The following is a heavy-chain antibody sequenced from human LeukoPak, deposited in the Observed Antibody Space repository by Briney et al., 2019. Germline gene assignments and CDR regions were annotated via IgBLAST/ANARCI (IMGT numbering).Heavy chain of an antibody. CDR2: FDPEDGET. D-gene: IGHD1-26*01. Sequence: GASVKVSCKVSGYTLTELSMHWVRQAPGKGLEGRGGFDPEDGETIYAQKFQGRVTMTEDTSTDTAYMELSSLRSEDTAVYYCATGNSGSYDFDYWGQGTLVTVSS. CDR1: GYTLTELS. V-gene: IGHV1-24*01. J-gene: IGHJ4*02. CDR3: ATGNSGSYDFDY.